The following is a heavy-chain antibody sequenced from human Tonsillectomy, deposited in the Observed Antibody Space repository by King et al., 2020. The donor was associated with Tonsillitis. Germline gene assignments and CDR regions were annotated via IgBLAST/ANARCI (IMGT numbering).Heavy chain of an antibody. CDR1: GFTFSYNS. D-gene: IGHD3-22*01. Sequence: VQLVESGGGLVKPGGSLRLSCAASGFTFSYNSMNWVRQAPGKGLEWVSSISSSSTDIYYADSVKGRFTISRDNAKNSLYLQMNSLRAEDTSVYYCARGDYYDTSGFADYWGQGTLVTVSS. J-gene: IGHJ4*02. V-gene: IGHV3-21*01. CDR3: ARGDYYDTSGFADY. CDR2: ISSSSTDI.